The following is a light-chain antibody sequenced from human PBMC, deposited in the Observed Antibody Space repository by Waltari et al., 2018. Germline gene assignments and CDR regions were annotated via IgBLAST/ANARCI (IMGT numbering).Light chain of an antibody. CDR2: RNN. V-gene: IGLV1-47*01. J-gene: IGLJ1*01. Sequence: QSVLTQPPSASETPGQRVTISCSGSNANLGSNYLYWYQQLPGTAPKLLIYRNNQRPSGRPDRFSASKSGTSASLAIDGLRSEDEAIYYCASWDDSHYVFGPGTQVTVL. CDR1: NANLGSNY. CDR3: ASWDDSHYV.